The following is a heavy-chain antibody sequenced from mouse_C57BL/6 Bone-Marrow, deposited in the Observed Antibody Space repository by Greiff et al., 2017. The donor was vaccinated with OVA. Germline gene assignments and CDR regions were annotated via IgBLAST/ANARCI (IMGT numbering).Heavy chain of an antibody. J-gene: IGHJ4*01. D-gene: IGHD2-2*01. CDR3: ARGYDGYYARDY. V-gene: IGHV1-61*01. CDR1: GYTFTSYW. CDR2: IYPSDSET. Sequence: VQLQQPGAELVRPGSSVKLSCKASGYTFTSYWMDWVKQRPGQGLEWIGNIYPSDSETHYNQKFKDKATLTVDKSSSTAYMQLSSLTSEDSAVDYCARGYDGYYARDYWGQGTSVTVSS.